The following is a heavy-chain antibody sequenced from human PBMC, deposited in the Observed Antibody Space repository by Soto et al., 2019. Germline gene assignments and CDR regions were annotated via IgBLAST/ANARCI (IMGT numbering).Heavy chain of an antibody. D-gene: IGHD2-2*01. Sequence: SETLSLTCAVSGGSISSGGYSWSWIRQPPGKGLEWIGYIYHRGSTYYNPSLKSRVTISVDRSKNHFSLKLISVTAADTAVYYCARVPDRWGQGTLVTVSS. CDR3: ARVPDR. J-gene: IGHJ5*02. CDR2: IYHRGST. V-gene: IGHV4-30-2*01. CDR1: GGSISSGGYS.